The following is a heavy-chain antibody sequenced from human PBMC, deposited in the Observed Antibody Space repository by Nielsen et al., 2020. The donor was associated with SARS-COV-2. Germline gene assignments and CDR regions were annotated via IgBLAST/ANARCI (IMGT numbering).Heavy chain of an antibody. D-gene: IGHD3-3*01. CDR3: AKDVWSGAHQIGPDY. V-gene: IGHV3-30*18. J-gene: IGHJ4*02. Sequence: GGSLKISCAASGFTFTNYGMHWVRQVAGKGLEWVAIVSRDGSDTFYVDSVKGRFTISRDNSKNTVYLQMNSLRAEDTAVYHCAKDVWSGAHQIGPDYWGQGTLVTVSS. CDR2: VSRDGSDT. CDR1: GFTFTNYG.